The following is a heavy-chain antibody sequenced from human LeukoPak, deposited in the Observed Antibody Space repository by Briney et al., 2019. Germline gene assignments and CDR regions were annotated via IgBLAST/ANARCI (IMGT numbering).Heavy chain of an antibody. CDR2: IYSGGTT. D-gene: IGHD2-2*01. CDR3: AKENYCSSTSCPYDY. Sequence: GGSLRLSCAASGFTVSSNYMSWVRQAPGKGLEWVSVIYSGGTTYYADSVKGRFTISRDNSKNTLYLQMNSLRAEDTAVYYCAKENYCSSTSCPYDYWGQGTLVTVSS. V-gene: IGHV3-53*05. CDR1: GFTVSSNY. J-gene: IGHJ4*02.